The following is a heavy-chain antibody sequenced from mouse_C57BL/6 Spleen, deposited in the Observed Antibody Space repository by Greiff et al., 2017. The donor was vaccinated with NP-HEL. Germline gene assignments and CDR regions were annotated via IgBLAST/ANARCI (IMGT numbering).Heavy chain of an antibody. Sequence: QVQLQQSGPGLVQPSQSLSITCTVSGFSLTTYDVHWLRQSPGKGLDWLGVIWSGGNTDYNAAFISRLSISKDNSKSQVFFNMNSLQADDTAIYYCARKLARLGGTTGGNAMDYWGQGTAVTVSS. CDR2: IWSGGNT. V-gene: IGHV2-2*01. CDR1: GFSLTTYD. CDR3: ARKLARLGGTTGGNAMDY. J-gene: IGHJ4*01. D-gene: IGHD1-1*01.